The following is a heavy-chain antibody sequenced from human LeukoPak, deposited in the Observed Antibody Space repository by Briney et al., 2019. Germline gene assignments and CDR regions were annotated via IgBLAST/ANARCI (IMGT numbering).Heavy chain of an antibody. Sequence: PGGSLRLSCATSGFTFSSYSMNWVRQAPGKGLEWVSYISSSSSTIYYADSVKGRFTISRHNAKNSLYLQMNSLRAEDTAVYYCARDGYYYGSDYYMDVWGKGTTVTVSS. CDR3: ARDGYYYGSDYYMDV. CDR2: ISSSSSTI. CDR1: GFTFSSYS. D-gene: IGHD3-10*01. V-gene: IGHV3-48*01. J-gene: IGHJ6*03.